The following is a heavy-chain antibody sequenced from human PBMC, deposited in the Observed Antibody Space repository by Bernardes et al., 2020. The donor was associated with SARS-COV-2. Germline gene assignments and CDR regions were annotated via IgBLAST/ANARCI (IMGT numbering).Heavy chain of an antibody. V-gene: IGHV3-48*03. CDR3: ARELLVPGSSTFDY. D-gene: IGHD1-1*01. CDR2: ISSSGSTI. J-gene: IGHJ4*02. Sequence: GSLRLSCAASGFTFSSYEMNWVRQAPGKGLEWVSYISSSGSTIYYADSVKGRFTISRDNAKNSLYLQMNSLRAEDTAVYYCARELLVPGSSTFDYWGQGTLVTVSS. CDR1: GFTFSSYE.